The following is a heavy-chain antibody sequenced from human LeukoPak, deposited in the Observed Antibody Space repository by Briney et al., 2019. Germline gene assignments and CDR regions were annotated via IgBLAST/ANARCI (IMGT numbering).Heavy chain of an antibody. CDR3: ARVPIGGYEDY. J-gene: IGHJ4*02. Sequence: GGSLRLSCAASGFTFSIYAMSWVRQAPGKGLEWVSVISGSGGDTYYADSVKGRFTISRDNAKNSLSLQMNSLRAEDTAVYYCARVPIGGYEDYWGQGNLVTVSS. CDR1: GFTFSIYA. V-gene: IGHV3-23*01. CDR2: ISGSGGDT. D-gene: IGHD5-12*01.